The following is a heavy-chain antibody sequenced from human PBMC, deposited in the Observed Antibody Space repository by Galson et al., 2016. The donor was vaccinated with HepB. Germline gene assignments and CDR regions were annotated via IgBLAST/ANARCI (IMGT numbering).Heavy chain of an antibody. CDR1: GFTFSQRG. CDR3: AKRHEDGPPVGCSGDS. Sequence: SLRLSCAASGFTFSQRGMHWVRQAPGKGLEWVAADSMDGRRKFYADSVKGRFTISRDNSNNMLFLRMSSLRVDDTAVYYCAKRHEDGPPVGCSGDSWGQGTLVSVSS. CDR2: DSMDGRRK. D-gene: IGHD3-10*02. V-gene: IGHV3-30*18. J-gene: IGHJ4*02.